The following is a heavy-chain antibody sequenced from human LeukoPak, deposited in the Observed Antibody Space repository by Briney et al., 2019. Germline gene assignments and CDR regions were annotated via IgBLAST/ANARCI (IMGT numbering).Heavy chain of an antibody. V-gene: IGHV4-39*01. CDR2: IYYSGST. CDR3: ARIWLVRGYFDY. CDR1: GGSISSSSYY. D-gene: IGHD6-19*01. Sequence: PSETLSLTCTVSGGSISSSSYYWGWIRQPPGKGLEWIGSIYYSGSTYYNPSLKSRVTMSVDTSKNQFSLKLSSVTAADTAVYYCARIWLVRGYFDYWGQGTLVTVSS. J-gene: IGHJ4*02.